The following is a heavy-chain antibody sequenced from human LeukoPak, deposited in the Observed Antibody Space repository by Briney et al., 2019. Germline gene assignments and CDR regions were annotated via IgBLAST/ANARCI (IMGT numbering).Heavy chain of an antibody. D-gene: IGHD1-26*01. J-gene: IGHJ4*02. V-gene: IGHV1-8*01. CDR1: GYTFTRYG. CDR2: MNPNSGNT. Sequence: ASVKVSCKASGYTFTRYGISWVRQATGQGLEWMGWMNPNSGNTGYAQKFQGRVTMTRNTSISTAYMELSSLRSEDTAVYYCARGRIVGGTWVDYWGQGTLVTVSS. CDR3: ARGRIVGGTWVDY.